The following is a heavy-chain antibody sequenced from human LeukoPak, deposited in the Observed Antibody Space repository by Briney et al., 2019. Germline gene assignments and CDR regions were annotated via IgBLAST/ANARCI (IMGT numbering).Heavy chain of an antibody. J-gene: IGHJ4*01. CDR3: ARHQRPDYSNRPFDK. Sequence: SETLSVTCSVSGGSISSSYWSWIRQPLGKGLEWIGYIYTTGSTNYNPSLESRVTISIDTSKNQFSLKLSSVTAADTAVYYCARHQRPDYSNRPFDKWGQGILVTVSS. V-gene: IGHV4-4*09. D-gene: IGHD4-11*01. CDR2: IYTTGST. CDR1: GGSISSSY.